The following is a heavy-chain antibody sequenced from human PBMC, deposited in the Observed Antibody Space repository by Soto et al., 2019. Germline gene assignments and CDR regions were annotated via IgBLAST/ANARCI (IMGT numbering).Heavy chain of an antibody. V-gene: IGHV1-69*06. D-gene: IGHD4-17*01. CDR1: GDAFKSYA. Sequence: QVLLLQSGSEVKKAGSSVKVSCKASGDAFKSYAIHWVRQAPGQGLEYMGRIIPSYDRTKYAQKFQGRLTLTADMYTSTVYMELSRLRSEDTAVYYCARDPTNDYGDDTFDYWGQGTKVIVSS. CDR3: ARDPTNDYGDDTFDY. J-gene: IGHJ4*02. CDR2: IIPSYDRT.